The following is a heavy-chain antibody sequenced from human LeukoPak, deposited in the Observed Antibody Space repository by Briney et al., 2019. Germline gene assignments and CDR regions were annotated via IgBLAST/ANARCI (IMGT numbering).Heavy chain of an antibody. D-gene: IGHD3-9*01. CDR1: GFTFSSYA. V-gene: IGHV3-30-3*01. CDR2: ISYDGSNK. Sequence: PGGSLTLSCAASGFTFSSYAMHWVRQAPCKGLEWVGVISYDGSNKYNADSVNGRSIIPSDNSKNTLYPQMNSLTADDAAVYYCARDGARLRYFNWLLGYFDYWGQGTLVTVSS. J-gene: IGHJ4*02. CDR3: ARDGARLRYFNWLLGYFDY.